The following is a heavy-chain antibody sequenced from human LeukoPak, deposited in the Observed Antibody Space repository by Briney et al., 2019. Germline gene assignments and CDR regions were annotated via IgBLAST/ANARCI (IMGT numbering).Heavy chain of an antibody. D-gene: IGHD3-22*01. J-gene: IGHJ4*02. V-gene: IGHV4-59*01. CDR1: GGSISSYY. Sequence: SETLSLTCTVSGGSISSYYWSWIRQPPGKGLQWIGYIYYTWSTNYNPSLKSRVTISVDTSKNQFSLKLSSVTAADTAVYYCAKDRPDYYGTNGHYYRRDGDCWGQGTLVTVYS. CDR2: IYYTWST. CDR3: AKDRPDYYGTNGHYYRRDGDC.